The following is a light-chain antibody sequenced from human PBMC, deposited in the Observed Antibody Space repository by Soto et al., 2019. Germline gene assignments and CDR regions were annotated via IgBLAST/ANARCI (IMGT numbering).Light chain of an antibody. V-gene: IGKV3-20*01. J-gene: IGKJ1*01. CDR1: QRVSSSH. CDR3: HQFGSSPQT. CDR2: GPS. Sequence: EIVLTQSPGTLSLSPGERATLSCRASQRVSSSHIAWYQQKPGQAPRLLIYGPSSRATGIPDRFSGSGSGTDFTLSISILEPEDFAVYYCHQFGSSPQTFGHGTKVEIK.